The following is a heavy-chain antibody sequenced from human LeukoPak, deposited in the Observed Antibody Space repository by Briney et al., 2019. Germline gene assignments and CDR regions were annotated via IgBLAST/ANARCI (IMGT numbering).Heavy chain of an antibody. Sequence: GWAVTLSLAGTVFIFSRYALSGVGPAGCRGLAGVSPISCCGGSTYYTDSVKGRFTISRDNSKNTVYLQMNSLRAEDTAVYYFAKDRSCINDVCHGDLDYWGQGTLVTVSS. J-gene: IGHJ4*02. CDR3: AKDRSCINDVCHGDLDY. CDR1: VFIFSRYA. CDR2: ISCCGGST. D-gene: IGHD2-8*01. V-gene: IGHV3-23*01.